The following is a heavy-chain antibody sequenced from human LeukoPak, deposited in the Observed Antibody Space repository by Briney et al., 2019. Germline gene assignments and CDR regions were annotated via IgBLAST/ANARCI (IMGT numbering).Heavy chain of an antibody. J-gene: IGHJ6*02. CDR2: ISYDGSNK. V-gene: IGHV3-30*04. Sequence: GGSLRLSCAASGFTFSSYAMHWVRQAPGKGLEWVAVISYDGSNKYYADSVKGRFSISRDNSKNTLYLQMNSLRAEDTAVYYCAKGPLYCSSTSCYLYYYGMDVWGQGTTVTVSS. CDR1: GFTFSSYA. CDR3: AKGPLYCSSTSCYLYYYGMDV. D-gene: IGHD2-2*01.